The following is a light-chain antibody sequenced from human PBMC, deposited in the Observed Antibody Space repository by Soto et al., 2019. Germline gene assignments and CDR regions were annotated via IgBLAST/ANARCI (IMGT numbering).Light chain of an antibody. CDR1: QSVSSN. J-gene: IGKJ2*01. CDR2: GAS. Sequence: EIVMTQSPATLSVSPGERATLSCRASQSVSSNLAWYQQKPGQAPRLLIYGASTRATGIPARFRGSGSGTEFTLTISSLQSEDFAVYCCQQYNNWPPADTFGQGTKLEIK. V-gene: IGKV3-15*01. CDR3: QQYNNWPPADT.